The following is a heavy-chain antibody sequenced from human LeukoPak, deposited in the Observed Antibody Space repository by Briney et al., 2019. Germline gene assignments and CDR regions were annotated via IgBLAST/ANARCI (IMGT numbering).Heavy chain of an antibody. CDR2: INPNSGGT. CDR3: ARVMAAAGRSLDY. Sequence: ASVKVSCKASGYTFTDYFMHWVRQAPGQGLEWMGWINPNSGGTNYAQKFQGRVTMTRDTSISTAYMELSRLRSDDTAVYYCARVMAAAGRSLDYWGQGTLVTVSS. V-gene: IGHV1-2*02. D-gene: IGHD6-13*01. CDR1: GYTFTDYF. J-gene: IGHJ4*02.